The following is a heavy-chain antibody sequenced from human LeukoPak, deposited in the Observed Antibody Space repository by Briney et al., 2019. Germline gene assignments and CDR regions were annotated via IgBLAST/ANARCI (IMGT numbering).Heavy chain of an antibody. CDR1: GFTFSSYA. V-gene: IGHV3-30-3*01. CDR2: ISYDGSNK. Sequence: PGRSLRLSCAASGFTFSSYAMHWVRQAPGKGLEWVAVISYDGSNKYYADSVKGRFTISRDNSKNTLYLQMNSLRAEDTAVYYCARILVGAILKTEDYWGQGTLVTVSS. D-gene: IGHD1-26*01. J-gene: IGHJ4*02. CDR3: ARILVGAILKTEDY.